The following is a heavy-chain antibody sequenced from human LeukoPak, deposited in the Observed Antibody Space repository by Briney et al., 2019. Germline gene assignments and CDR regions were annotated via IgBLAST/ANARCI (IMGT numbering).Heavy chain of an antibody. Sequence: GWSLRLSCAASGFTFSSYWMHWVRQAPGKGLEWVSRINEDASIITYADSVKGRFTISRDNAKNTLYLQMNSLRAEDTAVYYCVRDLILVWTPGDDFDYWGQGTLVTVSS. V-gene: IGHV3-74*01. J-gene: IGHJ4*02. CDR3: VRDLILVWTPGDDFDY. CDR2: INEDASII. CDR1: GFTFSSYW. D-gene: IGHD2-8*01.